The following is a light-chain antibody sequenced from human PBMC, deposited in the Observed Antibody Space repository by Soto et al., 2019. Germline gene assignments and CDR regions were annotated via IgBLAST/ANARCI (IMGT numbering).Light chain of an antibody. CDR1: SSDVGGYNY. V-gene: IGLV2-14*03. Sequence: QSALTQPASVSGSPGQSITISCTGTSSDVGGYNYVSWYQQHPGKAPKLMIYDVSNRPSGVSYRFSGSKSGNTASLTISGLQAEDEADYYCSSYTSRITDVFGTGTKLTVL. CDR2: DVS. J-gene: IGLJ1*01. CDR3: SSYTSRITDV.